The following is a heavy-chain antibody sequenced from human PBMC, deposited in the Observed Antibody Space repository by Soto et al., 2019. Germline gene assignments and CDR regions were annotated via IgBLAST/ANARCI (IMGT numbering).Heavy chain of an antibody. V-gene: IGHV3-30*03. J-gene: IGHJ4*03. Sequence: GGSLRLSCVGSGFVFRNYGMHWVRQAPGRGLEWVAAISYQGTDQYYADSVKGRFEVSRDDSANTLSLQMNNLRVEDTAVYYCARDRAGSQGLHVWGPGALVTVSS. D-gene: IGHD3-10*01. CDR1: GFVFRNYG. CDR2: ISYQGTDQ. CDR3: ARDRAGSQGLHV.